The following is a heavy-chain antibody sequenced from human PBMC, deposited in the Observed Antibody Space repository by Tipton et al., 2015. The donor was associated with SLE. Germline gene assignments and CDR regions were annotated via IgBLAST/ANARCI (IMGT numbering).Heavy chain of an antibody. CDR1: GVSISTSRSY. V-gene: IGHV4-31*03. Sequence: TLSLTCSVSGVSISTSRSYWGWIRQSPGQGLEWIGYISYSGSTSYSPSLKSRVTISMDTSKHQFSLKLSSVTAADTAMYFCARGSGYPYFDYWGQGTLVTVSS. CDR2: ISYSGST. J-gene: IGHJ4*02. CDR3: ARGSGYPYFDY. D-gene: IGHD3-22*01.